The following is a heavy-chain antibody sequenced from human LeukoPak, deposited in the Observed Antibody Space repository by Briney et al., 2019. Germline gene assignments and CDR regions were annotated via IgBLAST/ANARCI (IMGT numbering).Heavy chain of an antibody. CDR1: GFTFSVYT. J-gene: IGHJ4*02. Sequence: GGSLRLSCSVSGFTFSVYTTHWVRQAPGRGVQYVSSININGGKTYYADSVKGRFTISRDNSKNTLFLQVSSLRVEDTAVYYCVKDKWIDYWGQGVLVTVSS. D-gene: IGHD2-8*01. CDR2: ININGGKT. CDR3: VKDKWIDY. V-gene: IGHV3-64D*09.